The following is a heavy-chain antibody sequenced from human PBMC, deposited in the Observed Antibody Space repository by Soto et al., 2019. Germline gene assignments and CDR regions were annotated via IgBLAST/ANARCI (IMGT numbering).Heavy chain of an antibody. CDR1: GYSFTSYW. CDR3: ARGPDYYDRSGSHDWFDP. CDR2: IDPSDSYT. J-gene: IGHJ5*02. Sequence: PGESLKISCKGSGYSFTSYWISWVRQMPGKGLEWMGRIDPSDSYTNYSPSFQGHVTISADKSISTAYLQWSSLKASDTAMYYCARGPDYYDRSGSHDWFDPWGQGTLVTVSS. D-gene: IGHD3-22*01. V-gene: IGHV5-10-1*01.